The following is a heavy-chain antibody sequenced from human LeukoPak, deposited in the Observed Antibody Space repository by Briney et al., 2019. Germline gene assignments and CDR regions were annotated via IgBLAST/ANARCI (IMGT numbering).Heavy chain of an antibody. Sequence: GGSLRLSCAASGFTFSSYGMHWVRQAPGKGLEWVAVIWYDGSNKYYADSVKGRFTISRDNSKNTLYLQMNSLRAEDTAVYYCARVTRGYSSGWYGTNWFDPWGQGTLVTVSS. V-gene: IGHV3-33*01. CDR1: GFTFSSYG. J-gene: IGHJ5*02. CDR3: ARVTRGYSSGWYGTNWFDP. CDR2: IWYDGSNK. D-gene: IGHD6-19*01.